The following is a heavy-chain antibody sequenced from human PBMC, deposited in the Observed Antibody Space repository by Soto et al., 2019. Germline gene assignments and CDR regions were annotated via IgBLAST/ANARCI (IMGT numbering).Heavy chain of an antibody. CDR3: ARDSGWPILNFDF. CDR1: GYTFSKYW. V-gene: IGHV5-51*01. CDR2: ISPGDSDA. Sequence: PGASLKISCNGSGYTFSKYWICWVRQTPGKGLEWMGMISPGDSDARYSPSFEGQVTFSVDKSINTAFLQMNALRHEDTAVYFCARDSGWPILNFDFWGQGSLVTVSS. J-gene: IGHJ4*02. D-gene: IGHD3-10*01.